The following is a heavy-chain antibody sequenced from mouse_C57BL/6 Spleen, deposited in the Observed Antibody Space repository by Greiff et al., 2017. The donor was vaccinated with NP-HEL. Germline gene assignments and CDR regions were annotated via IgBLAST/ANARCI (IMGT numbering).Heavy chain of an antibody. CDR1: GYTFTDYE. CDR3: TRSGGNGD. V-gene: IGHV1-15*01. Sequence: QVQLKESGAELVRPGASVTLSCKASGYTFTDYEMHWVKQTPVHGLEWIGAIDPETGGTAYNQKFKGKAILTADKSSSTAYMELRSLTSEDSAVYYCTRSGGNGDWGQGTTLTVSS. J-gene: IGHJ2*01. D-gene: IGHD2-1*01. CDR2: IDPETGGT.